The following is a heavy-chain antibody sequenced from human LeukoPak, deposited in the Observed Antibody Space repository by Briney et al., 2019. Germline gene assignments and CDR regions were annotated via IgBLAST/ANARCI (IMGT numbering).Heavy chain of an antibody. CDR1: GFTFSSYS. V-gene: IGHV3-21*01. J-gene: IGHJ4*02. Sequence: PGESLRLSCAASGFTFSSYSMNWVRQAPGKGLEWVSSISSSSSYIYYADSVKGRFTISRDNAKNSLYLQMNSLRAEDTAVYYCARAFSGSALDDYWGQGTLVTVSS. CDR2: ISSSSSYI. CDR3: ARAFSGSALDDY. D-gene: IGHD3-10*01.